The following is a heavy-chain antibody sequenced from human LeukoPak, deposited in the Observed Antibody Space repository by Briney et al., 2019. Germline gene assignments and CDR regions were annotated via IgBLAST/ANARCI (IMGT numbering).Heavy chain of an antibody. Sequence: ASVKVSCKASGYTFTGYYMHWVRQAPGQGLEWMGWINPNTGGTYYAQKFQGRVTMTRDTSISTAYMDLSRLRSDDTAVYYCAREQQIVGDYFDYWGQGTLVTVSS. J-gene: IGHJ4*02. CDR1: GYTFTGYY. D-gene: IGHD2-21*01. CDR2: INPNTGGT. V-gene: IGHV1-2*02. CDR3: AREQQIVGDYFDY.